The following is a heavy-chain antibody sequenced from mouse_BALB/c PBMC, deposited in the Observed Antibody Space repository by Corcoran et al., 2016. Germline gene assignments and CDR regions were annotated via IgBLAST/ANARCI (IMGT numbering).Heavy chain of an antibody. CDR1: GFSLSTSGMG. J-gene: IGHJ3*01. D-gene: IGHD2-12*01. Sequence: QVTLKESGPGILQPSQTLSLTCSFSGFSLSTSGMGVSWIRQPSGKGLEWLAHIYWDDDKRYNPSLKSRLTISKDTSSNQVFLKITSVDTADTATYYCARSYYKGFAYWGQGTLVTVSA. CDR3: ARSYYKGFAY. CDR2: IYWDDDK. V-gene: IGHV8-12*01.